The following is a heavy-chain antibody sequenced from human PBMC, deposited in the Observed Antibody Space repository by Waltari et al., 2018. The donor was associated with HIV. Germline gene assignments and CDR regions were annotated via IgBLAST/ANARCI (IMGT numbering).Heavy chain of an antibody. J-gene: IGHJ3*01. CDR3: AGAKRCGTEGLDAFDV. V-gene: IGHV4-34*01. CDR2: INQTGNT. CDR1: GGSFSSYY. D-gene: IGHD2-15*01. Sequence: QVQLQQWGAGLLQPSETLSLSCAVYGGSFSSYYWNWIRQFPGKGPGCLGQINQTGNTNFNPSLTSGFTIEVDTSKNQFSWGVTSMTAADTSVYYCAGAKRCGTEGLDAFDVWGQGTMVSVSS.